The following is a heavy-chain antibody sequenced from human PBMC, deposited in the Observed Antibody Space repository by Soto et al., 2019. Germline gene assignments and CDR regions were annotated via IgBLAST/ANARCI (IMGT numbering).Heavy chain of an antibody. V-gene: IGHV2-26*01. CDR3: ARMESGSYYLEYYFDY. J-gene: IGHJ4*02. D-gene: IGHD1-26*01. CDR2: IFSNDEK. Sequence: SGPTLVNPTKTLTLTCTVSGSSHRNCRKGVSWLRPPPGKALEWLAHIFSNDEKSYSTSLKSRLTISKDTSKSQVVLTMTNMDPVDTATYYCARMESGSYYLEYYFDYWGQGTLVTSPQ. CDR1: GSSHRNCRKG.